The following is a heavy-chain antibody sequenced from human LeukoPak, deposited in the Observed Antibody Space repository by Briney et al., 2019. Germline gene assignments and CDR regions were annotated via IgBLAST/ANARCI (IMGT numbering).Heavy chain of an antibody. CDR2: IIPIFGTA. J-gene: IGHJ6*03. CDR3: ASRSDPHGYYYYYYMDV. CDR1: GGTFSSYA. Sequence: GSSVKVSCKASGGTFSSYAISWVRQAPGQGLEWMGGIIPIFGTANYAQKFQGRVTITTDESTSTAYMELSSLRSEDTAVYYCASRSDPHGYYYYYYMDVWGKGTTVTVSS. V-gene: IGHV1-69*05.